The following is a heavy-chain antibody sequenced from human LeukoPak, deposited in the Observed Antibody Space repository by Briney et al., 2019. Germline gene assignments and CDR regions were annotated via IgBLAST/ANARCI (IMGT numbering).Heavy chain of an antibody. D-gene: IGHD1-7*01. Sequence: ASVKVSCKASGGTFSSYAISWVRQAPGQGLEWMGGIIPIFGTANYAQKFQGRVTITTDESTSTAYMELSSLRSEDTAVYYCARDNYAWANWFDPWGQGTLVTVSS. J-gene: IGHJ5*02. CDR2: IIPIFGTA. CDR3: ARDNYAWANWFDP. CDR1: GGTFSSYA. V-gene: IGHV1-69*05.